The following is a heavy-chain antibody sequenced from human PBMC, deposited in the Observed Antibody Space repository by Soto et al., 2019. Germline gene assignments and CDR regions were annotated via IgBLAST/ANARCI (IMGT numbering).Heavy chain of an antibody. Sequence: GESLKISCAASGFTFSSYGMHWVRQAPGKGLEWVAVIWYDGSNKYYADSVKGRFTISRDNSKNTLYLQMNSLRAEDTAVYYCAGSTGPLDYWGQGTLVTVSS. CDR1: GFTFSSYG. D-gene: IGHD4-17*01. CDR2: IWYDGSNK. V-gene: IGHV3-33*01. J-gene: IGHJ4*02. CDR3: AGSTGPLDY.